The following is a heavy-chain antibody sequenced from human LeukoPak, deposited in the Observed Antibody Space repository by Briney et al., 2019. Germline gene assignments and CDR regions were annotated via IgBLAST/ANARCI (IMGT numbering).Heavy chain of an antibody. CDR1: GGSISSGSYY. V-gene: IGHV4-61*02. J-gene: IGHJ5*02. CDR3: ARQNYYGSGFDP. CDR2: IYTSGST. D-gene: IGHD3-10*01. Sequence: SETLSLTCTVSGGSISSGSYYWSWIRQPAGKGLEWIGRIYTSGSTNYNPSLKSRVTISVDTSKNQFSLKLSSVTAADTAVYYCARQNYYGSGFDPWGQGTLVTVSS.